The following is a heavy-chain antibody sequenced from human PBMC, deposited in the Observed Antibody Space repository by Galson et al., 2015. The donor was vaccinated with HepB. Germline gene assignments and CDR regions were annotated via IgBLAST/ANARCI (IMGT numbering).Heavy chain of an antibody. CDR2: ILSGGGRK. CDR1: GFTFRRYG. V-gene: IGHV3-33*08. CDR3: ARDGSHYDVDY. Sequence: SLRLSCAASGFTFRRYGMHWVRLAPGKGLEWVAFILSGGGRKDYADSVRGRFSISRDDSRDILYLQMNSLRVYDAARYYCARDGSHYDVDYWGQGTLVTVFS. D-gene: IGHD1-26*01. J-gene: IGHJ4*02.